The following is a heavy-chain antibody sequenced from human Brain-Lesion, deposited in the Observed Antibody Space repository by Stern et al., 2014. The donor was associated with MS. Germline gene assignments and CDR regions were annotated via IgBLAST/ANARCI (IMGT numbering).Heavy chain of an antibody. CDR2: IYYSGST. V-gene: IGHV4-39*01. J-gene: IGHJ5*02. CDR3: ARHLFGGMYYNWFDP. CDR1: GGSISSSSDY. D-gene: IGHD3-10*01. Sequence: VQLVESGPGLVKPSETLSLICTVSGGSISSSSDYWGWIRQPPGKGLEWIGNIYYSGSTYYNPSLKSRVTISGDTSKNHFSLNLPSVTAADTAVYYCARHLFGGMYYNWFDPWGQGTLVTVSS.